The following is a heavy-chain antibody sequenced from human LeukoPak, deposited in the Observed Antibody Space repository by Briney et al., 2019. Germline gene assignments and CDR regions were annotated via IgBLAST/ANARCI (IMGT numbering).Heavy chain of an antibody. CDR2: MNPNSGNT. CDR3: ARHCSSTSCYDY. J-gene: IGHJ4*02. V-gene: IGHV1-8*03. D-gene: IGHD2-2*01. Sequence: ASVKVSCKASGYTFTSYDINWVRQATGQGLEWMGWMNPNSGNTGYAQKFQGRVTITRNTSISTAYMELSSLRSEDTAVYYCARHCSSTSCYDYWGQGTLVTVSS. CDR1: GYTFTSYD.